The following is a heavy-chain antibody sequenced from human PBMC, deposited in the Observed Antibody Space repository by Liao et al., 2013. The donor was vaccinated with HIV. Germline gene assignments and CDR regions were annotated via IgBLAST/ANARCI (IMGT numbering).Heavy chain of an antibody. D-gene: IGHD3-22*01. V-gene: IGHV4-4*07. CDR3: ARGPRVEFYDSSGPYWYYYYMDV. J-gene: IGHJ6*03. CDR1: GVSFSNNY. Sequence: QVLLLESGPGLVKPSETLSLTCTVSGVSFSNNYWSWIRQPAEKGLEWIGRIQTSGSTNYNPSLKNRVTMSVDTSKSHFSLRLTSVTAADAAVYYCARGPRVEFYDSSGPYWYYYYMDVWGKGTTVTVSS. CDR2: IQTSGST.